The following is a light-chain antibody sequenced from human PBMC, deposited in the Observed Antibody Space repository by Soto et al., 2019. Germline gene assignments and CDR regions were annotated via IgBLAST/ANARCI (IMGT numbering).Light chain of an antibody. CDR2: DIF. Sequence: DIQLTQSPSFLSASVGDRATITCRASQGISSYLAWYQQKPGQAPRLVIYDIFTRATGVPTRISGSGSGTEFTLTISSLQSEDFAVYYCQQYNSWPLTFGGGTKVDI. J-gene: IGKJ4*01. CDR1: QGISSY. CDR3: QQYNSWPLT. V-gene: IGKV1-9*01.